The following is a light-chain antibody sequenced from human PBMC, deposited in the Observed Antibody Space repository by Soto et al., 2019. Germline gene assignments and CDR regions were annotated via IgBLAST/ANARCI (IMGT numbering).Light chain of an antibody. V-gene: IGKV3-15*01. CDR3: QQYNHWPLS. Sequence: TVMTQSPATLSVSPGERATLSCRASQGLGTNLAWYQQRPGQAPRLLIYAASTRTTGVPAQFSGSGSETEFTLNITTLQSEDFAVYYCQQYNHWPLSFGVGTKVEIK. CDR1: QGLGTN. J-gene: IGKJ4*01. CDR2: AAS.